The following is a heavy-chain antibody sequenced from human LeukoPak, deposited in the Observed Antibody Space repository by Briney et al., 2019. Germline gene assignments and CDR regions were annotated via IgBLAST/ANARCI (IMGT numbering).Heavy chain of an antibody. Sequence: GGSLRLSXAASGFTFSSYAMSWVRQAPGKGLEWVSAISGSGGSTYYADSVKGRFTISRDNSKNTLYLQMNSLRAEDTAVYYCASAYCSSTSCPEGGYWGQGTLVTVSS. CDR2: ISGSGGST. J-gene: IGHJ4*02. D-gene: IGHD2-2*01. CDR3: ASAYCSSTSCPEGGY. CDR1: GFTFSSYA. V-gene: IGHV3-23*01.